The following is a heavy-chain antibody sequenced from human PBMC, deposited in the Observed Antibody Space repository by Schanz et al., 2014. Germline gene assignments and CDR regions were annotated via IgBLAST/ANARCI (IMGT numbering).Heavy chain of an antibody. Sequence: EVQLVESGGGLVQPGGSLRLSCAASGFSVGNKYMNWVRQAPGKGLEWVSRINGDGSNTNYADSVKGRFTISRDNAKNTLYLQMNSLRAEDTAVYYCARIGGSVFDYWAQGTLVTVSS. CDR3: ARIGGSVFDY. CDR1: GFSVGNKY. CDR2: INGDGSNT. V-gene: IGHV3-74*02. D-gene: IGHD3-10*01. J-gene: IGHJ4*02.